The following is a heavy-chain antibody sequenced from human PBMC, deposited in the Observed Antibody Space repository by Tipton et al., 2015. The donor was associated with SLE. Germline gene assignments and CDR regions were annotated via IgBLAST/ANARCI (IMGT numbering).Heavy chain of an antibody. Sequence: TLSLTCAVYGGSFSGYYWSWIRQPPGKGLEWIGSIYYSGSTYYNPSLKSRVTISVDTSKNQFSLKLSSVTAADTAVYYCATPADSSGYTDAFDIWGQGTMVTVSS. CDR3: ATPADSSGYTDAFDI. J-gene: IGHJ3*02. D-gene: IGHD3-22*01. CDR2: IYYSGST. V-gene: IGHV4-34*01. CDR1: GGSFSGYY.